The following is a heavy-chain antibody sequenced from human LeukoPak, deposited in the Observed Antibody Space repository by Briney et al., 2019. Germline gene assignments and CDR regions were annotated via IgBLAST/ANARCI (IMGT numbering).Heavy chain of an antibody. J-gene: IGHJ4*02. CDR3: ARESGYNYGYIDS. Sequence: GGSLRLSCSASGFTFSTYPMHWVRQAPGKGLEYVSSISSDGTSPYYADSVKGRFTISRDNSKNTLYLQMISLRAEDTAVYYCARESGYNYGYIDSWGQGTLVTVSS. D-gene: IGHD5-18*01. CDR2: ISSDGTSP. CDR1: GFTFSTYP. V-gene: IGHV3-64*04.